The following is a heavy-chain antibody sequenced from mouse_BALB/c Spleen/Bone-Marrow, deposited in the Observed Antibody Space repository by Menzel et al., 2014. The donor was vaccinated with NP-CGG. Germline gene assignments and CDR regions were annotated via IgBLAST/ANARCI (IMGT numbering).Heavy chain of an antibody. Sequence: DVQLQESGGGLVQPGSSLKLSCAASEFDFSRFWMSWVRRAPGKGLEWIGEINPDSSTLNYTPSLKDKFIISRDNAKNTLYLQMSKVRSEDTAPYYCARLSYYGRFAYWGQGTLVTVSA. V-gene: IGHV4-1*02. CDR1: EFDFSRFW. CDR2: INPDSSTL. D-gene: IGHD1-1*01. CDR3: ARLSYYGRFAY. J-gene: IGHJ3*01.